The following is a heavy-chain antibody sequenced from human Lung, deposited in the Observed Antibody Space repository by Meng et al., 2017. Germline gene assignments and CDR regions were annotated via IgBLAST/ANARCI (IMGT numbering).Heavy chain of an antibody. CDR1: GFNFGDYT. CDR2: IVSDGGIT. D-gene: IGHD3-3*01. J-gene: IGHJ4*02. Sequence: VVAGGGLVQPGGSLRPSCVASGFNFGDYTMHWVRQSPGKGLEWISRIVSDGGITTYADSVKGRFTVSRDNAKNTLYLQMNSLGADDTAVYYCARDLAWVLFDYWGQGALVTVSS. CDR3: ARDLAWVLFDY. V-gene: IGHV3-74*01.